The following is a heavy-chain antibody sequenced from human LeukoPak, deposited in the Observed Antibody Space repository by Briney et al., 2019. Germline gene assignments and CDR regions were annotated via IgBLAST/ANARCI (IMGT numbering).Heavy chain of an antibody. V-gene: IGHV3-21*04. Sequence: GGSLRLSCAASGFTFSSYSMNWVRQAPGKGLEWVSSISSSSSYIYYADSVKGRFTISRDNSKNTLYLQMNSLRAEDTAVYYCAKDQGNSEDYWGQGTLVTVSS. CDR2: ISSSSSYI. D-gene: IGHD3-10*01. J-gene: IGHJ4*02. CDR3: AKDQGNSEDY. CDR1: GFTFSSYS.